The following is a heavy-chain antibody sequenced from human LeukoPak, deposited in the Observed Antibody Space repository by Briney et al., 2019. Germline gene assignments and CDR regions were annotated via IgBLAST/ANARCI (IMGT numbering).Heavy chain of an antibody. J-gene: IGHJ5*02. CDR2: IYYSGST. D-gene: IGHD6-13*01. CDR3: ARGSGSWYGNWFDP. V-gene: IGHV4-59*01. CDR1: GGSIGSYY. Sequence: SETLSLTCTVSGGSIGSYYWSWIRQPPGKGLEWIGYIYYSGSTNYNPSLKSRVTISVDTSKNQFSLKLSSVTAADTAVYYCARGSGSWYGNWFDPWGQGTLVTVSS.